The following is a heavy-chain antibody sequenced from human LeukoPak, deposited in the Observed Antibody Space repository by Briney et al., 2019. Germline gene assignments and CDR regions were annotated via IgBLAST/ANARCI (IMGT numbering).Heavy chain of an antibody. CDR1: GGSISSYY. Sequence: SETLSLTCTVSGGSISSYYWSWIRQPPGKGLEWIGYIYYSGGTNYNPSLKSRVTISVDTSKNQFSLKLSSVTAADTAVYYCARAYRDGYPYYFDYWGQGTLVTVSS. CDR3: ARAYRDGYPYYFDY. V-gene: IGHV4-59*01. CDR2: IYYSGGT. D-gene: IGHD5-24*01. J-gene: IGHJ4*02.